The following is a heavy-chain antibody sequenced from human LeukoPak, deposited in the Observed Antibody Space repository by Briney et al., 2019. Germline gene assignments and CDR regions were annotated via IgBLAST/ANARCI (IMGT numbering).Heavy chain of an antibody. D-gene: IGHD1-26*01. Sequence: ASVKVSCKASGYTFTSYGISWVRQAPGQGLEWMGWINPNSGGTNYAQKFQGRVTMTRDTSISTAYMELSRLRSDDTAVYYCAREGIGELGGFWLDPWGQGTLVTVSS. CDR2: INPNSGGT. V-gene: IGHV1-2*02. CDR1: GYTFTSYG. CDR3: AREGIGELGGFWLDP. J-gene: IGHJ5*02.